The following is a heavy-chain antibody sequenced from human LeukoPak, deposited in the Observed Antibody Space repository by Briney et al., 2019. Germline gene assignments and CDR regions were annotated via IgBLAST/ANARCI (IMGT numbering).Heavy chain of an antibody. CDR1: GYSFTSYR. V-gene: IGHV5-10-1*01. CDR2: IDPSDSYT. Sequence: GESLRISCKGSGYSFTSYRITWVRQMPGKGLEWMGRIDPSDSYTNYNPSFQGHVTISADKSVSTAYLQWSSLKASDTAMYYCARHGYYGSGSYYSMQDWGQGTLVTVSS. D-gene: IGHD3-10*01. CDR3: ARHGYYGSGSYYSMQD. J-gene: IGHJ4*02.